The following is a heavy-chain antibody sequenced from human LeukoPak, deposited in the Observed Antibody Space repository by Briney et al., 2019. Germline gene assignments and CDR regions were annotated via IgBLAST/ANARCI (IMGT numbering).Heavy chain of an antibody. D-gene: IGHD2-15*01. CDR3: ARVIVYYYYMDV. V-gene: IGHV3-20*04. Sequence: GGSLRLSCAASGFTFDDYGMSWVRQAPGKGLEWVSGINWNGGSTGYADSVKSRFTISRDNAKNSLYLQMNSLRAEDTAFYYCARVIVYYYYMDVWGKGTTVTVSS. CDR2: INWNGGST. J-gene: IGHJ6*03. CDR1: GFTFDDYG.